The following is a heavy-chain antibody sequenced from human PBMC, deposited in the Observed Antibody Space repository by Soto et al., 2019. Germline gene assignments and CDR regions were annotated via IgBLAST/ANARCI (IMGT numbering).Heavy chain of an antibody. CDR3: ATVPRITIFGVVVYYYYGVDV. CDR2: FDPEDGET. Sequence: ASVKVSCKVSGYTLTELSMHWVRQAPGKGLEWMGGFDPEDGETIYAQKFQGRVTMTEDTSTDTAYMELSSLRSEDTAVYYCATVPRITIFGVVVYYYYGVDVWGQGTTVTVSS. V-gene: IGHV1-24*01. CDR1: GYTLTELS. J-gene: IGHJ6*02. D-gene: IGHD3-3*01.